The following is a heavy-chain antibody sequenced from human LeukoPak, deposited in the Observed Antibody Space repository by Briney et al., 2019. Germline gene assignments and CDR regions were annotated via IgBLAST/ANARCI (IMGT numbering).Heavy chain of an antibody. CDR1: GSTFTGYS. CDR2: ISSSSTYI. Sequence: GGSLRLSCAASGSTFTGYSMNWVRQAPGKGLEWVSCISSSSTYIYYADSVKGRFTISRDNAKNSLYLQMNSLTAEDTAVYYCARSWGELSFFDSWGQGTLVTVSS. CDR3: ARSWGELSFFDS. D-gene: IGHD3-16*02. J-gene: IGHJ4*02. V-gene: IGHV3-21*01.